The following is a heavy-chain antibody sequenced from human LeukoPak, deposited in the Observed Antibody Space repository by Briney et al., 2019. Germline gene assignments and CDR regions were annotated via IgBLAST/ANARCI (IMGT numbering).Heavy chain of an antibody. CDR1: GGSFSDYS. CDR3: AREQQLASQGFDP. D-gene: IGHD6-13*01. CDR2: INHSGGT. J-gene: IGHJ5*02. V-gene: IGHV4-34*01. Sequence: PSETLSLTCAVYGGSFSDYSWTWIGQPPGKGLQWIGEINHSGGTNHNPSLMSRVIMSVDTSKNQFSLKLSSVTAADTAVYYCAREQQLASQGFDPWGQGTLVTVSS.